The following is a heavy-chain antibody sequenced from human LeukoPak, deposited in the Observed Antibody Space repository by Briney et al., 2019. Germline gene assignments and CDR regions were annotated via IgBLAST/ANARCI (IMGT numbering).Heavy chain of an antibody. CDR2: FDPEDGET. D-gene: IGHD1-26*01. CDR3: ATETRGWSVSYNTAYHFDY. J-gene: IGHJ4*02. Sequence: ASVKVSCKVSGYTLTELSMHWVRQAPGKGLEWLGGFDPEDGETIYAQKFQGRVTMTEDTSTDTAYMELSSLRSEDTAVYYCATETRGWSVSYNTAYHFDYWGQGTLVTVSS. CDR1: GYTLTELS. V-gene: IGHV1-24*01.